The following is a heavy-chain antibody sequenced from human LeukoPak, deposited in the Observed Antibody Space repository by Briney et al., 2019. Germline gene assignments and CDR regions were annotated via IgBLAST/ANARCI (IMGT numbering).Heavy chain of an antibody. CDR2: ISWNSGSI. D-gene: IGHD3-9*01. J-gene: IGHJ4*02. CDR1: GFTFDDYA. CDR3: AKDITLRTGYYSGGVDY. Sequence: PGGSLRLSCAASGFTFDDYAMHWVRQAPGEGLEWVSGISWNSGSIGYADSVKGRFTISRDNAKNSLYLQMNSLRAEDTALYYCAKDITLRTGYYSGGVDYWGQGPLVTASS. V-gene: IGHV3-9*01.